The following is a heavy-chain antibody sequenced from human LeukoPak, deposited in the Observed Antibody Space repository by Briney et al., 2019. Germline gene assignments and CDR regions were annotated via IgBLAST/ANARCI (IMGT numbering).Heavy chain of an antibody. CDR1: GGSFSGYY. CDR2: INHSGST. V-gene: IGHV4-34*01. CDR3: ARGKCSSTSCYLGDLGFDY. J-gene: IGHJ4*02. Sequence: SETLSLTCAVYGGSFSGYYWSWIRQPLGKGLEWIGEINHSGSTNYNPSLKSRVTISVDTSKNQFSLKLSSVTAADTAVYYCARGKCSSTSCYLGDLGFDYWGQGTLVTVSS. D-gene: IGHD2-2*01.